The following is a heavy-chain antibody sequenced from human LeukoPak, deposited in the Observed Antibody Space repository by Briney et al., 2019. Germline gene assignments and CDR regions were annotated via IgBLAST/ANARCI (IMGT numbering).Heavy chain of an antibody. Sequence: SETLSLTCSVSGGSISSSSYYWGWIRQPPGKGLEWIGSIYYTGSTNYNPSLKSRVTISLDTPKKQFSLKLSSVTAADTAVYYCASVRGYSSGWYASVFDPWGQGTLVTVSS. D-gene: IGHD6-19*01. J-gene: IGHJ5*02. V-gene: IGHV4-39*07. CDR3: ASVRGYSSGWYASVFDP. CDR1: GGSISSSSYY. CDR2: IYYTGST.